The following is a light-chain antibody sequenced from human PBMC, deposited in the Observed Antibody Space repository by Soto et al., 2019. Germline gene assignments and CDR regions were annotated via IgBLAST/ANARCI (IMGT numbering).Light chain of an antibody. J-gene: IGLJ2*01. CDR1: SSDVGGYNF. Sequence: QSALTQPPSASGSPGQSVTISCTGTSSDVGGYNFVSWYQQHPGKAPKLLIYEVSNRPSGVSNRFSGAKSGNTASLTISGLQPEDEADYYCTSYTSINTLVFGGGTKLTVL. V-gene: IGLV2-14*01. CDR3: TSYTSINTLV. CDR2: EVS.